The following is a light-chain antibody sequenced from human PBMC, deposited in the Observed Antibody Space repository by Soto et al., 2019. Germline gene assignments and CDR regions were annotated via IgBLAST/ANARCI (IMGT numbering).Light chain of an antibody. CDR3: QSYDSSLSALYV. V-gene: IGLV1-40*01. Sequence: QAVVTQPPSVSGATGQRVTISCTGSSSNIGAGYDVHWYQQPPGTAPKLLIYGNSNRPSGVPDRFSGSKSGTSASLAITGLQAEDEADYYCQSYDSSLSALYVFGTGTKLTVL. CDR1: SSNIGAGYD. CDR2: GNS. J-gene: IGLJ1*01.